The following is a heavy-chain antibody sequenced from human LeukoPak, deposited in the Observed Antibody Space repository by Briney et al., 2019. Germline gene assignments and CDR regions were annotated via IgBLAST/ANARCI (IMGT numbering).Heavy chain of an antibody. CDR1: GFTFSSYG. D-gene: IGHD3-22*01. J-gene: IGHJ4*02. Sequence: GGTLRLSCAASGFTFSSYGMSWVRQAPGKGLEWVSVIYSGGSTYYADSVKGRFTISRDNSKNTLYLQMNSLRAEDTAVYYCAREEGYYDSSGYYYIFDYWGQGTLVTVSS. CDR2: IYSGGST. CDR3: AREEGYYDSSGYYYIFDY. V-gene: IGHV3-66*01.